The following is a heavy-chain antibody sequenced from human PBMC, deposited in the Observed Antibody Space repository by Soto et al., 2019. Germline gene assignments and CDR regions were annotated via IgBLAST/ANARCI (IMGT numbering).Heavy chain of an antibody. V-gene: IGHV4-59*12. J-gene: IGHJ6*02. CDR3: ATGRISRGLDV. CDR2: IYSRGTT. Sequence: SETLSLTCSVSGGTISSYYWSWIRQPPGKGLEWIGYIYSRGTTSYNPSLKSRATILVGTSKNQFSLRLTSVTATDTAVYYCATGRISRGLDVWGQGTTVTVSS. CDR1: GGTISSYY.